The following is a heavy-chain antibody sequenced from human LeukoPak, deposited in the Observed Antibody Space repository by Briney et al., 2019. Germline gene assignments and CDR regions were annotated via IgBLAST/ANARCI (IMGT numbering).Heavy chain of an antibody. CDR1: GGSFSGYY. D-gene: IGHD2-15*01. CDR3: ARVALYCSGGSCYPGFHDY. J-gene: IGHJ4*02. CDR2: IYYGGST. V-gene: IGHV4-34*01. Sequence: SETLSLTCAVYGGSFSGYYWGWVRQPPGKGLEWIGSIYYGGSTYYNPSLKSRVTISVDTSKNQFSLKLSSVTAADTAVYYCARVALYCSGGSCYPGFHDYWGQGTLVTVSS.